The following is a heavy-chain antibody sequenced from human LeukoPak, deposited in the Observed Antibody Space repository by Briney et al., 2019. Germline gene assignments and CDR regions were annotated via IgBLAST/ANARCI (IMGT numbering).Heavy chain of an antibody. CDR3: ARGYDSSDYGMDV. Sequence: PETLSLTCAVHGGSFSGYYWSCIRQPPGKGLEWIGEINHSGSTNYNPSLKSRVTISVDTSKNQFSMKLSSVAAADTAVYYCARGYDSSDYGMDVWGQGTTVTVSS. CDR1: GGSFSGYY. CDR2: INHSGST. D-gene: IGHD3-22*01. V-gene: IGHV4-34*01. J-gene: IGHJ6*02.